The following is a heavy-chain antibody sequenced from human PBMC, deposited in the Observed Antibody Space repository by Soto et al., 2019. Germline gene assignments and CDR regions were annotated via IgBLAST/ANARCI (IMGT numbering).Heavy chain of an antibody. CDR2: IKSNSDGGTT. J-gene: IGHJ4*02. CDR1: GFTFSNAW. CDR3: MTDRQCRPDY. Sequence: EVQLVESGGGLVKPGGSLRLSCAGSGFTFSNAWMNWARQAPGKGLEWVGRIKSNSDGGTTDYAAPVKGRFTISRDDSKSTVYLQMNSLKTEDTAVYYCMTDRQCRPDYWGQGTLVIVSS. V-gene: IGHV3-15*07.